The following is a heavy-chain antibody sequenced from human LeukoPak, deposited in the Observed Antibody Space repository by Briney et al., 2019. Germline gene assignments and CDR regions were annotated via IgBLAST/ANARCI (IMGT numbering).Heavy chain of an antibody. J-gene: IGHJ4*02. CDR1: GFTFTDYA. CDR2: ISSNGNTK. D-gene: IGHD3-9*01. V-gene: IGHV3-30*04. CDR3: VRDLTSGARFDF. Sequence: PGGSLRLSCTTSGFTFTDYAFNWVRQTPGKGMEWVAIISSNGNTKSYADSLKGRFTISRDNFRASVFLEVSILRPEDSGLYYCVRDLTSGARFDFWGQGTLVTVSS.